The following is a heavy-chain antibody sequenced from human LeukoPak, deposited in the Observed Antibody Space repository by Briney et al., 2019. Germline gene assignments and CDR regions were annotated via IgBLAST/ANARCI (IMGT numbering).Heavy chain of an antibody. CDR3: ARAFGTTVTTLFWFNP. CDR2: ISSSSSYI. V-gene: IGHV3-21*01. D-gene: IGHD4-17*01. J-gene: IGHJ5*02. Sequence: GGSLRLSCAASGFTFSSYSMNWVRQAPGKGLEWVSSISSSSSYIYYADSVKGRFTISRDNARNSLYLQMNSLRAEDTAVYYCARAFGTTVTTLFWFNPWGQGTLVTVSS. CDR1: GFTFSSYS.